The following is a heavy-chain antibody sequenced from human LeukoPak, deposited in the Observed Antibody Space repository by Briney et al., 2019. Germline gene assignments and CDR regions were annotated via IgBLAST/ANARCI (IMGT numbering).Heavy chain of an antibody. Sequence: PGGSLRLSCAASGFTFSSYSMNWVRQAPGKGLEWVSSISSSSSYIYYADSVKGRFTISRDNAKNSLYLQMNSLRAEDTAVYYCARVKVTMIVVDPFDYWGQGTLVTVSS. CDR2: ISSSSSYI. CDR3: ARVKVTMIVVDPFDY. D-gene: IGHD3-22*01. CDR1: GFTFSSYS. V-gene: IGHV3-21*01. J-gene: IGHJ4*02.